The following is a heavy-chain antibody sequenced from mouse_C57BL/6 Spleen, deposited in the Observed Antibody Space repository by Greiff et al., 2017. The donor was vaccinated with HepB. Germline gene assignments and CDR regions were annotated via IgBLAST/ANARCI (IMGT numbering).Heavy chain of an antibody. CDR1: GYSFTGYY. D-gene: IGHD1-1*01. CDR3: ARSGVYYYGSSPYYYAMDY. Sequence: EVKLVESGPELVKPGASVKISCKASGYSFTGYYMHWVKQSHGNILDWIGYIYPYNGVSSFNQKFKGKATLTVDKSSSTAYMELRSLTSEDSAVYYCARSGVYYYGSSPYYYAMDYWGQGTSVTVSS. V-gene: IGHV1-31*01. CDR2: IYPYNGVS. J-gene: IGHJ4*01.